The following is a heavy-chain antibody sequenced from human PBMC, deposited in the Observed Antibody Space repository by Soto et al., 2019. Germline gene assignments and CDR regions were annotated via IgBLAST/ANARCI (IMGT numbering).Heavy chain of an antibody. Sequence: QVQLQESGPGLVKPSQTLSLTCTVSGGSISSGGYYWSWIRQHPGKGLEWIGYIYYSGSTYYNPSLKSRVTISVDTSNNQFSLKLSSVTAADTAVYYCARESAHEWLPNYYFDYWGQGTLVTVSS. CDR3: ARESAHEWLPNYYFDY. V-gene: IGHV4-31*03. CDR1: GGSISSGGYY. J-gene: IGHJ4*02. D-gene: IGHD3-3*01. CDR2: IYYSGST.